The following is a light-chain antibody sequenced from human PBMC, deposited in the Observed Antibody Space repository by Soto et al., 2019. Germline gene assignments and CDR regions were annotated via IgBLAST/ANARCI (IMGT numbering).Light chain of an antibody. V-gene: IGKV3-11*01. CDR1: QSVASH. CDR2: DAT. CDR3: QQSSIVIT. J-gene: IGKJ5*01. Sequence: EVVLTQSPASLSLSPGERATLSCRASQSVASHLAWYQQKPGQAPRLLIYDATKRATGIPARFSGNGFGTYFPLTISILDHDYVAVYYCQQSSIVITFGQGTQLEIK.